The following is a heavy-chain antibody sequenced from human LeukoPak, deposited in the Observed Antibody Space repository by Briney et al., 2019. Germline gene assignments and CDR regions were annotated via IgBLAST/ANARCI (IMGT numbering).Heavy chain of an antibody. CDR2: IIGSAGSK. CDR1: GFTVSSNY. Sequence: GGSLRLSCAASGFTVSSNYMSWVRQAPGKGLEWVSAIIGSAGSKYYADSVKGRFTISRDNSKNTLYLQMNRLRGEDTAVYYCAKDKKGEQWLEFDSWGQGTLVTVSS. D-gene: IGHD6-19*01. CDR3: AKDKKGEQWLEFDS. V-gene: IGHV3-23*01. J-gene: IGHJ4*02.